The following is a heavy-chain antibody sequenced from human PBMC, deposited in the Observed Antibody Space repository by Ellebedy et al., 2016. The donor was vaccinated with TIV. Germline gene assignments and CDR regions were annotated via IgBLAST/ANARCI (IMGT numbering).Heavy chain of an antibody. V-gene: IGHV1-24*01. CDR1: GYSVSKLS. Sequence: ASVKVSXKVSGYSVSKLSMHWVRQAPGQGLEWMGNFDPEDGETISARKFQGRVIMTEDTSTDTAYMELSSLRSVDTAVYYCATGLTGFSFDYWGQGSLVTVSS. CDR2: FDPEDGET. D-gene: IGHD3-9*01. J-gene: IGHJ4*02. CDR3: ATGLTGFSFDY.